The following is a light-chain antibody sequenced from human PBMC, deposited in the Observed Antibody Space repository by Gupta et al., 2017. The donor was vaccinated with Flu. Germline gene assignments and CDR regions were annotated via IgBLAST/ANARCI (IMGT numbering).Light chain of an antibody. J-gene: IGKJ1*01. CDR1: TSVSSSY. Sequence: EIVLTQSPGTLSLSPGERATLSCRASTSVSSSYLAWYQQKPGQAPRPLIYGASSRATGIPDRFSGSGSGTDFTLTISRLEPEDFAVYYCHQYGSSRTFGQGTKVEIK. CDR2: GAS. CDR3: HQYGSSRT. V-gene: IGKV3-20*01.